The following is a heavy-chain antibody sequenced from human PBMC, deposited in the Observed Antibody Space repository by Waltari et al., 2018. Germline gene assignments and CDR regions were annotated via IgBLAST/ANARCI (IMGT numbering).Heavy chain of an antibody. CDR2: IYTSGST. J-gene: IGHJ4*02. CDR1: GGSISFYY. D-gene: IGHD6-13*01. Sequence: QVQLQESGPGLVKPSETLSITRTVSGGSISFYYWSWIRQPAGKGLEWIGRIYTSGSTNYNPSLKSRVTISVDKSKNQFSLKLSSVTAADTAVYYCARDRVYGGLDSWGQGTLVTVSS. CDR3: ARDRVYGGLDS. V-gene: IGHV4-4*07.